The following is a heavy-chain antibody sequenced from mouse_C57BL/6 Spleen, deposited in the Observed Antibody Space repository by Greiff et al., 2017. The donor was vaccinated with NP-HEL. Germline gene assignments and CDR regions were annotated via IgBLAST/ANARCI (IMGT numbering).Heavy chain of an antibody. CDR3: TTRRNYAMDY. CDR2: IDPENGDT. CDR1: GFNIKDDY. V-gene: IGHV14-4*01. Sequence: VQLQQSGAELVRPGASVKLSCTASGFNIKDDYMHRVKQRPEQGLEWIGWIDPENGDTEYASKFQGKATITADTSSNTAYLQLSSLTSEDTAVYYCTTRRNYAMDYWGQGTSVTVSS. J-gene: IGHJ4*01.